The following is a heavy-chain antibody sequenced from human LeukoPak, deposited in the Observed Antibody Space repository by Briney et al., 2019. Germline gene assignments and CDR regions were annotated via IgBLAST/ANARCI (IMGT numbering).Heavy chain of an antibody. V-gene: IGHV1-58*02. Sequence: GASVKVSCKASGFTFTSSAMQWVRQARGQRLEWIGWIVVGSGNTNYAQKFQERVTITRDMSTSTAYMELSSLRSEDTAVYYCARVEQWLANYMDVWGKGTTVTISS. D-gene: IGHD6-19*01. CDR2: IVVGSGNT. J-gene: IGHJ6*03. CDR1: GFTFTSSA. CDR3: ARVEQWLANYMDV.